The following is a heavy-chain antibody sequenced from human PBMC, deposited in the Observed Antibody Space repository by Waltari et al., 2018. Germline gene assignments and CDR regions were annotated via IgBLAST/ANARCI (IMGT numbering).Heavy chain of an antibody. V-gene: IGHV3-7*04. CDR3: ARGLWESPPYYYYAMDV. CDR2: INQDGSEK. J-gene: IGHJ6*02. D-gene: IGHD3-10*01. CDR1: GLPFGNYW. Sequence: EVQLVASGGGLVQPRGSLRLSWVASGLPFGNYWMSWARQAPGKGLEWVANINQDGSEKYYEDSVRGRLTISRDNAKNSLYLQMNSLRAEDTAVYYCARGLWESPPYYYYAMDVWGQGTTVTVS.